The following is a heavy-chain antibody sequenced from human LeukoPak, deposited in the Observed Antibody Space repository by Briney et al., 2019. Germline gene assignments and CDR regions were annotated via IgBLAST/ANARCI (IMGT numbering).Heavy chain of an antibody. Sequence: GGSLRLSCAASGFTFGSYWMSWVRQAPGKGLEWVANIKQDGGEKYYVDSVKGRFTISRDNAKNSVYLQMNSLRAEDTAVYYCARDKIVGATHFDYWGQGTLVTVSS. CDR3: ARDKIVGATHFDY. CDR1: GFTFGSYW. J-gene: IGHJ4*02. CDR2: IKQDGGEK. D-gene: IGHD1-26*01. V-gene: IGHV3-7*01.